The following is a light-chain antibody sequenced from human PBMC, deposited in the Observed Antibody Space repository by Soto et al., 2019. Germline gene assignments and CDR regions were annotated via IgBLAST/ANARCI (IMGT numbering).Light chain of an antibody. V-gene: IGKV3-11*01. J-gene: IGKJ2*01. Sequence: EIVLTQSPATLSLSPGERATLSCRASQSVSSYLAWYQQQPGQAPRPLIYVAPNRTSGIPARFSGSESGTDFPLTISSLEPGDFADYYCQLRSNWLYTFGQGTQVEIK. CDR1: QSVSSY. CDR2: VAP. CDR3: QLRSNWLYT.